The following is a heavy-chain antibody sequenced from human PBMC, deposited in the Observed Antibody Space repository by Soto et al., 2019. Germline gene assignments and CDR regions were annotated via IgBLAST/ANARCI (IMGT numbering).Heavy chain of an antibody. Sequence: GGSLRLSCGSSGFTFSDYYMSWIRQAPGKGLEWVSYISSSGSTIYYADSVKGRFTISRDNAKNSLYLQMNSLRAEDTAVYYCAREDPALRYFDWLLSRGAFDIWGQGTMVTVSS. CDR1: GFTFSDYY. J-gene: IGHJ3*02. CDR2: ISSSGSTI. D-gene: IGHD3-9*01. CDR3: AREDPALRYFDWLLSRGAFDI. V-gene: IGHV3-11*01.